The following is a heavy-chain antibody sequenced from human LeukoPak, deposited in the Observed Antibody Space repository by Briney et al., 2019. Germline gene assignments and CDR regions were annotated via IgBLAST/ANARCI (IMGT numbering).Heavy chain of an antibody. V-gene: IGHV4-34*01. Sequence: SETLSLTCAVYGGSFSGYYWSWIRQPPGKGLEWIGEINHSGSTNYNPSLKSRVTISVDTSKNQFSLKLSSVTAADTAVYYCAIQGATIFDYWGQGTLVTVSS. CDR1: GGSFSGYY. D-gene: IGHD5-12*01. J-gene: IGHJ4*02. CDR2: INHSGST. CDR3: AIQGATIFDY.